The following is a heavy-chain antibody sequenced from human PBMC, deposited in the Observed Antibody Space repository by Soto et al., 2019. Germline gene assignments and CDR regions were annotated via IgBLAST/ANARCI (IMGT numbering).Heavy chain of an antibody. V-gene: IGHV4-34*01. CDR2: INHSGST. CDR1: GGSFSGYY. CDR3: ARGRRITMVRGAADY. Sequence: PSETLSLTCAVYGGSFSGYYWSWIRQPPGKGLEWIGEINHSGSTNYNPSLKSRVTISVDTSKNQFSLKLSSVTAADTAVYYCARGRRITMVRGAADYWGQGTLVTVS. J-gene: IGHJ4*02. D-gene: IGHD3-10*01.